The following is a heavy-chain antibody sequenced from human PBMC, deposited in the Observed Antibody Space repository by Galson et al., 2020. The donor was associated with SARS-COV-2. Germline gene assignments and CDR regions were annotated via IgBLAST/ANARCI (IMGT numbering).Heavy chain of an antibody. CDR3: ARDRNCSGGSCSYFDY. CDR1: GGSISSGGYY. V-gene: IGHV4-31*03. D-gene: IGHD2-15*01. Sequence: SETLSLTCTVSGGSISSGGYYWSWIRQHPGKGLEWIGYIYYSGSTSYNPSLKSRVTISVDTSKNQFSLKLSSVTAADTAVYYCARDRNCSGGSCSYFDYWGQGTLVTVSS. J-gene: IGHJ4*02. CDR2: IYYSGST.